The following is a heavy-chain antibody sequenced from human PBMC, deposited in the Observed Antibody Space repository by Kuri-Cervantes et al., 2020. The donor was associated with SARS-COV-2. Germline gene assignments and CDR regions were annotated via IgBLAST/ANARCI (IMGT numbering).Heavy chain of an antibody. CDR2: IIPIIAKA. D-gene: IGHD3-22*01. CDR3: ARGPGLPDSRGYYYFY. Sequence: SVKVSCKASGGTFSSYAISWVRQAPGQGLEWMGGIIPIIAKANYAQKFQGRVTITADQSTSTAYMELSSLRSEDTAVYYCARGPGLPDSRGYYYFYWGQGTLVTVSS. J-gene: IGHJ4*02. V-gene: IGHV1-69*10. CDR1: GGTFSSYA.